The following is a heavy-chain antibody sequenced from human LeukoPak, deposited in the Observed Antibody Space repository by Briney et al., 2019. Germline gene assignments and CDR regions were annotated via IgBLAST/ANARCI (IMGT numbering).Heavy chain of an antibody. Sequence: GGSLRLSCAASGFTFSSYGMHWVRQAPGKGLEWVAVIWYDGSNKYYADSVKGRFTISRDNSKNTLYLQMNSLRAEDTAVYYCARFLSSSGWYQPLVGYWGQGTLVTVSS. CDR2: IWYDGSNK. CDR3: ARFLSSSGWYQPLVGY. V-gene: IGHV3-33*01. CDR1: GFTFSSYG. J-gene: IGHJ4*02. D-gene: IGHD6-19*01.